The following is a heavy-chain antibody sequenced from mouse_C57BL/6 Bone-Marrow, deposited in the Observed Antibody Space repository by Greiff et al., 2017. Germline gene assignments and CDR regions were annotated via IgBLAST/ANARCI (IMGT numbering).Heavy chain of an antibody. CDR2: IDPSDSYT. V-gene: IGHV1-69*01. CDR3: ARDYFDD. J-gene: IGHJ2*01. CDR1: GSTFTSYS. Sequence: QVQLQQPGAELVMPGASVKLSCKASGSTFTSYSMHWVKQRPGQGLEWIGEIDPSDSYTNYNQKFKGKSTLTVDKSSSTAYMQLSSLTSEDSAVYYCARDYFDDWGQGTTLTVSS.